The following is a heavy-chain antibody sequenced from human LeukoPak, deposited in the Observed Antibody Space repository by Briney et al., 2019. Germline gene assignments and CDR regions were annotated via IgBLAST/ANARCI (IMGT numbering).Heavy chain of an antibody. J-gene: IGHJ4*02. CDR1: GGSINSY. V-gene: IGHV4-4*07. Sequence: SETLSLTCTVSGGSINSYWSWIRQPAGKGLEWIGRISGSGTITYNPALQSRLSISIDTSKNQFSLKLSSVTAADTAVYYCARTRYGSGSYTFLDYWGQGTLVTVSS. CDR3: ARTRYGSGSYTFLDY. D-gene: IGHD3-10*01. CDR2: ISGSGTI.